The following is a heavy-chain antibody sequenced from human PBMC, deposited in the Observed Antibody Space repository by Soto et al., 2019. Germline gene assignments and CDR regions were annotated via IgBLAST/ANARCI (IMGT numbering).Heavy chain of an antibody. D-gene: IGHD1-1*01. Sequence: SETLSLTCTVSGGSISSYYWSWIRQPPGKGLEWIGYIYYSGSTNYNPSLKSRVTISVDTSKNQFSLKLSSVTAADTAVYYCARDRLERRFGSHYYYYYGMDVWGQGTTVTVSS. CDR2: IYYSGST. V-gene: IGHV4-59*01. CDR3: ARDRLERRFGSHYYYYYGMDV. J-gene: IGHJ6*02. CDR1: GGSISSYY.